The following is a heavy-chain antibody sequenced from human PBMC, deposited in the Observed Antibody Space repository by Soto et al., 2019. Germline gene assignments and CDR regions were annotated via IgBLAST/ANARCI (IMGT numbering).Heavy chain of an antibody. CDR2: ISYDGSNK. CDR3: AKRDRRAGEFDY. J-gene: IGHJ4*02. Sequence: QVQLVESGGGVVQPGRSLRLSCAASGFTFSSYGMHWVRQAPGKGLEWVAVISYDGSNKYYADSVKGRFTISRDNSKNTLYLQMNSLRAEDTAVYYCAKRDRRAGEFDYWGQGTLVTVSS. D-gene: IGHD3-10*01. V-gene: IGHV3-30*18. CDR1: GFTFSSYG.